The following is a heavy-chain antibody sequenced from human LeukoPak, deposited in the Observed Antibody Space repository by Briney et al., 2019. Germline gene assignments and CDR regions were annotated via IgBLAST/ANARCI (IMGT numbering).Heavy chain of an antibody. Sequence: SETLSLTCTVSGGSISSYYWHWIRQPPGKGLEWVGYIYSTGSTNSNPSLKSRVTISIDTSRNQFSLRLTSVTAADTAVYYCARHESAVGALFYWGQGTLVTVSS. CDR1: GGSISSYY. CDR2: IYSTGST. V-gene: IGHV4-59*08. CDR3: ARHESAVGALFY. J-gene: IGHJ4*02. D-gene: IGHD1-26*01.